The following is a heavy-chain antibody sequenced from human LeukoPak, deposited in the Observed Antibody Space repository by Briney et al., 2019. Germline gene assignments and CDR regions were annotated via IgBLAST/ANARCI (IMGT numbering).Heavy chain of an antibody. Sequence: ASVKVSCKASGYTFTGYYMRWVRQAPGQGLEWMGWINPNSGGTNYAQKFQGRVTMTRDTSISTAYMELSRLRSDDTAVYYCARSVAVAGTYDDYWGQGTLVTVSS. CDR3: ARSVAVAGTYDDY. D-gene: IGHD6-19*01. J-gene: IGHJ4*02. CDR1: GYTFTGYY. V-gene: IGHV1-2*02. CDR2: INPNSGGT.